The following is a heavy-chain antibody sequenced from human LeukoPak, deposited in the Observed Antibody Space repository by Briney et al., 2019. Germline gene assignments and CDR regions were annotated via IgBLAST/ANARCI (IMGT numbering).Heavy chain of an antibody. Sequence: SETLTLTCTVSGGSISSYYWSWIRQPPGKGLEWIGYIYYSGSTNYNPSLKSRVTISVDTSKNQFSLKLSSVTAADTAVYYCARNWNLQLEWDYWGQGTLVTVSS. V-gene: IGHV4-59*01. CDR2: IYYSGST. D-gene: IGHD1-1*01. CDR3: ARNWNLQLEWDY. J-gene: IGHJ4*02. CDR1: GGSISSYY.